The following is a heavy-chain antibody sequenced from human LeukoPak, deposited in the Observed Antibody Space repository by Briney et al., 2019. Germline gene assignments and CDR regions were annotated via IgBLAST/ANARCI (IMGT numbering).Heavy chain of an antibody. CDR2: IIPIFGTA. J-gene: IGHJ6*02. D-gene: IGHD5-24*01. V-gene: IGHV1-69*13. CDR1: GYTFTSYG. CDR3: AGGYNEYYYYGMDV. Sequence: SVKVSCKASGYTFTSYGISWVRQAPGQGLEWMGGIIPIFGTANYAQKFQGRVTITADESTSTAYMELSSLRSEDTAVYYCAGGYNEYYYYGMDVWGQGTTVTVSS.